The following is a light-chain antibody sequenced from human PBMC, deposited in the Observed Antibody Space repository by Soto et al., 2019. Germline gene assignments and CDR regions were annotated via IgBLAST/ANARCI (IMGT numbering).Light chain of an antibody. CDR3: ETWDSNTRV. Sequence: QAVVTQSSSASACLGSSVKLTCTLSSGHSSYIIAWHQQQPGKAPRYLMKLEGSGSYNKGSGVPDRFSGSSSGADRYLTISNLHSEDEADYYCETWDSNTRVFGGGTKLTVL. V-gene: IGLV4-60*03. J-gene: IGLJ3*02. CDR1: SGHSSYI. CDR2: LEGSGSY.